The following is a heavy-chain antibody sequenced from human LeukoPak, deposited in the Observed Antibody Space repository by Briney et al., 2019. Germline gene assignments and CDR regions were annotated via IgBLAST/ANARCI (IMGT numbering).Heavy chain of an antibody. CDR3: ARFSGNYYSPDY. CDR2: INPNSGGT. Sequence: ASVRLSCKASGYTFTGDYMHCVRQAPGQGLEWMGWINPNSGGTNYAQTLQGRVTMSTDASTSTAYMEMRSLGSDDAALYYCARFSGNYYSPDYWGKGTLVTVSS. J-gene: IGHJ4*02. V-gene: IGHV1-2*02. D-gene: IGHD1-26*01. CDR1: GYTFTGDY.